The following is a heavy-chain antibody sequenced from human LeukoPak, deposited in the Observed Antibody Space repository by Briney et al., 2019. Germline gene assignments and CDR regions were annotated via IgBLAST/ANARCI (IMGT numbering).Heavy chain of an antibody. Sequence: GGSLRLSCAASGFTFDYYGMSWVRQAPGKGLEWVSGINWNGGSTGYADSVKGRFTISRDNAKNSLYMQMNSLRAEDTALYYCARDNSYGYDYWGQGILVTVSS. CDR1: GFTFDYYG. CDR2: INWNGGST. V-gene: IGHV3-20*04. D-gene: IGHD5-18*01. CDR3: ARDNSYGYDY. J-gene: IGHJ4*02.